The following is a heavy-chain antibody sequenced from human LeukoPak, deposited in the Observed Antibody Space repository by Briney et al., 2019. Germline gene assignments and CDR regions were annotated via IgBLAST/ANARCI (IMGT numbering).Heavy chain of an antibody. CDR1: GFTFSTYW. D-gene: IGHD3-22*01. V-gene: IGHV3-7*01. J-gene: IGHJ4*02. Sequence: PGGSLRLSCAASGFTFSTYWMSWVRQAPGKGLEWVANIKQDGSEMYYVESVKGRFTISRDNAKNSLYLQMNSLRAEDTAVYYCASAAAYYYDRSGYLNYWGQGTLVAVSS. CDR2: IKQDGSEM. CDR3: ASAAAYYYDRSGYLNY.